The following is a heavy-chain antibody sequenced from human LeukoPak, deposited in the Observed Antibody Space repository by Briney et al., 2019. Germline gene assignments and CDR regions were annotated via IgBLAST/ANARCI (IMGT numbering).Heavy chain of an antibody. CDR2: IQYDGTNK. D-gene: IGHD6-19*01. V-gene: IGHV3-30*02. J-gene: IGHJ5*02. Sequence: QAGGSLRLSCEPSGFTFSAYGMHWVRQAPGKGLEWVAFIQYDGTNKYHADSVKGRFTISRDNSKNTLYLQMNSLRAEDTALYYCAKDLATSPISSGWALDLWGQGTLVTVSS. CDR1: GFTFSAYG. CDR3: AKDLATSPISSGWALDL.